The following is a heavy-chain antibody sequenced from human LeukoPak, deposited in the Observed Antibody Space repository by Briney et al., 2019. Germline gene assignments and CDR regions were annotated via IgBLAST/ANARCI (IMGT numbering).Heavy chain of an antibody. V-gene: IGHV3-11*01. J-gene: IGHJ4*02. Sequence: GGSLRLSCAASGFTFSDYYMSWIRQAPGKGLEWVSYISSSGSTIYYADSVKGRFTISRDNAKNSVYLQMNSLRAEDTALYYCARGSGSSWYFYFDYWGQGTLVTVSS. CDR3: ARGSGSSWYFYFDY. CDR2: ISSSGSTI. CDR1: GFTFSDYY. D-gene: IGHD6-13*01.